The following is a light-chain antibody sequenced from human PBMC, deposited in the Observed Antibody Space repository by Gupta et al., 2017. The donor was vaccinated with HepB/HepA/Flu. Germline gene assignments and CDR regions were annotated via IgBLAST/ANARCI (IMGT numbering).Light chain of an antibody. Sequence: SYEVTQPPSMSVSPGQTASITCSGDKLGDKYACWYQQKPGQSPVLVIYQDTKRPSVIPERFSGSNSGNTATLTISGTQLRDEADYYCQAWDSSTAYVVFGGGTKLTVL. J-gene: IGLJ2*01. CDR1: KLGDKY. CDR3: QAWDSSTAYVV. CDR2: QDT. V-gene: IGLV3-1*01.